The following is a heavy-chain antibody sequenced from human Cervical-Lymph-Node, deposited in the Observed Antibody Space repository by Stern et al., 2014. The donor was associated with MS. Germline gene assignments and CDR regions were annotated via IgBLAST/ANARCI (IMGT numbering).Heavy chain of an antibody. CDR2: ISTDGSYK. V-gene: IGHV3-30*04. Sequence: VHLVESGGGVVQPGRSLRLSCAASGFTFSSYSMHWVRQAPGKGLEWVALISTDGSYKYYADSVKGRFTISRDDAKNTLYLQMNSLRPEDTAVYSCARDSSGWDYGMDVWGQGTTVTVSS. J-gene: IGHJ6*02. CDR1: GFTFSSYS. D-gene: IGHD6-19*01. CDR3: ARDSSGWDYGMDV.